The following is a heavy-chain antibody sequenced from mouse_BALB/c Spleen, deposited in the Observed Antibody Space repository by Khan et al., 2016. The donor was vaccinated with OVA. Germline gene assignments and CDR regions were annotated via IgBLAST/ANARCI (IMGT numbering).Heavy chain of an antibody. D-gene: IGHD3-2*02. CDR2: IYPGTDNT. Sequence: VQLQESGAELVRPGASVKLSCKTSGYTFTSYWIHWVKQRSGQGLEWIVRIYPGTDNTYYNEKFKDKATLTADKSSSQAFLQLSSLKSEDSGVSCCAREEALDHFDHWGQGTTLTVSS. CDR1: GYTFTSYW. CDR3: AREEALDHFDH. V-gene: IGHV1S132*01. J-gene: IGHJ2*01.